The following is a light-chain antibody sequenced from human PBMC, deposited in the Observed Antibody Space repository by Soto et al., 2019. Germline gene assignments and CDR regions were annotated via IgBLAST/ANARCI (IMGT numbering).Light chain of an antibody. CDR3: QQYNNWPLT. Sequence: EVVVTQSPATLSVSPGERATLSCRASQSVNTNLAWYQQKPGQAPRVLIYYVSTRATGIPARFSGSGSGTEFTLTISSLQSEDFAVYYRQQYNNWPLTFGGGTKVEIK. CDR1: QSVNTN. CDR2: YVS. J-gene: IGKJ4*01. V-gene: IGKV3-15*01.